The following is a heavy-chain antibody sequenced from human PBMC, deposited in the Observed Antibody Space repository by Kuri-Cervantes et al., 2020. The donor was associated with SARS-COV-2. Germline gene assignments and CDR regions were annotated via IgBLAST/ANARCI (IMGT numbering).Heavy chain of an antibody. CDR1: GYTFTSYY. CDR3: ARELGYCSSTSCQRDYYYYGMDV. CDR2: INPSGGST. V-gene: IGHV1-46*01. D-gene: IGHD2-2*01. J-gene: IGHJ6*02. Sequence: ASVKVSCKASGYTFTSYYMHWVRQAPGQGLEWVGIINPSGGSTSYAQKFQGRVTMTRDTSTSTVYMELSSLRSEDTAVYYCARELGYCSSTSCQRDYYYYGMDVWGQGTTVTVSS.